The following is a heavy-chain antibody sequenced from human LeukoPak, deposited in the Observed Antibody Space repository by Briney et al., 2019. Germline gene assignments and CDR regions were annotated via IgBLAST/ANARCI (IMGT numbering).Heavy chain of an antibody. D-gene: IGHD1-14*01. J-gene: IGHJ6*04. CDR2: VSSSGST. V-gene: IGHV4-4*07. Sequence: PSETLSLTCSVSGDSITYFYWSWIRQAAGKGLEWIGRVSSSGSTDYNASLKSRVTMSVDTSKNQFSLKLSSVTAADTAVCYCASGQNREPDVWGKGTTVTISS. CDR1: GDSITYFY. CDR3: ASGQNREPDV.